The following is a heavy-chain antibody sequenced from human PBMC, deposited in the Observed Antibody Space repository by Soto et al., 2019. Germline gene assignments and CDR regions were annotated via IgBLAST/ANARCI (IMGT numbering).Heavy chain of an antibody. J-gene: IGHJ5*02. CDR1: GYTFTSYG. Sequence: ASVKVSCKASGYTFTSYGISWVRQAPGQGLEWMGWISAYNGNTNYAQKLQGRVTMTTDTSTSTAYMELRSLRSDDTAVYYCARVGYDFWSGYYWNWFDPWGQGTLVTVS. CDR2: ISAYNGNT. CDR3: ARVGYDFWSGYYWNWFDP. V-gene: IGHV1-18*01. D-gene: IGHD3-3*01.